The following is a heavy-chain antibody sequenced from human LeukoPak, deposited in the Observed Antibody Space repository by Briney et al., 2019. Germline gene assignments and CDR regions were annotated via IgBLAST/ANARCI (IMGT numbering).Heavy chain of an antibody. D-gene: IGHD3-22*01. CDR1: GFTFSSYS. CDR2: ISSSSSYI. J-gene: IGHJ3*02. CDR3: ARDWHYYDSSGYYLKAAFDI. V-gene: IGHV3-21*01. Sequence: GGSLRLSCAASGFTFSSYSMNWVRQAPGKGLGWVSSISSSSSYIYYADSVKGRFTISRDNAKNSLYLQMNSLRAEDTAVYYCARDWHYYDSSGYYLKAAFDIWGQGTMVTVSS.